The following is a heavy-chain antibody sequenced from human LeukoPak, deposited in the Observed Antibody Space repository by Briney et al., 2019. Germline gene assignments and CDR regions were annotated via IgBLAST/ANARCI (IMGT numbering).Heavy chain of an antibody. V-gene: IGHV4-38-2*02. Sequence: SETLSLTCTVSGYSISSGYYWGWIRQPPGKGLEWIGSIYHSGSTYYNPSLKSRVTISIDTSKNQFSLKLSSVTAADTAVYYCARLIVVAQYYYYYYYMDVWGKGTTVTVSS. CDR1: GYSISSGYY. CDR2: IYHSGST. CDR3: ARLIVVAQYYYYYYYMDV. J-gene: IGHJ6*03. D-gene: IGHD3-22*01.